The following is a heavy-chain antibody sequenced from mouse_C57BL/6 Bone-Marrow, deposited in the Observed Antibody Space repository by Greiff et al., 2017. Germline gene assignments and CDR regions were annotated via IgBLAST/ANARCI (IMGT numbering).Heavy chain of an antibody. V-gene: IGHV5-4*01. CDR2: ISDGGSYT. CDR3: ARVGPPWDGFMGC. CDR1: GFTFSSYA. D-gene: IGHD4-1*01. J-gene: IGHJ4*01. Sequence: EVQLVESGGGLVKPGGSLKLSCAASGFTFSSYAMSWVRQTPEKRLEWVATISDGGSYTYYPDNVKGRFTISRDNAKNNRYLQMSHLKSEDTAMYYCARVGPPWDGFMGCWGQGASVTVAS.